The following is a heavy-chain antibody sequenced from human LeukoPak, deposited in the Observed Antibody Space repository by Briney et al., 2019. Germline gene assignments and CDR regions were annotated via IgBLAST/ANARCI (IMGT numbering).Heavy chain of an antibody. J-gene: IGHJ4*02. CDR2: IKQDGSEK. D-gene: IGHD2-15*01. V-gene: IGHV3-7*01. Sequence: GGSLRLSCAASGFTFSSYWMSWVRQAPGKGLEWVANIKQDGSEKYYVDSVEGRFTISRDNAKNSLYLQMNSLRAEDTAVYYCARVRGSYYFDYWGQGALVTVSS. CDR3: ARVRGSYYFDY. CDR1: GFTFSSYW.